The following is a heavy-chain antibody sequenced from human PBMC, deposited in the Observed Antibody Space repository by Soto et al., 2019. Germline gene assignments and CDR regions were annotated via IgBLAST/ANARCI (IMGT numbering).Heavy chain of an antibody. CDR1: GRTFSTDS. CDR3: GRSATHRSSWYVWCYP. D-gene: IGHD6-13*01. J-gene: IGHJ5*02. V-gene: IGHV1-69*13. CDR2: IIPLFGTT. Sequence: SVKVSCKASGRTFSTDSINCERQAPGHALEWILGIIPLFGTTTYAQKFKGRVTITADESTSTAYMELRSLRAEDAAVSYCGRSATHRSSWYVWCYPWGQGTLVTV.